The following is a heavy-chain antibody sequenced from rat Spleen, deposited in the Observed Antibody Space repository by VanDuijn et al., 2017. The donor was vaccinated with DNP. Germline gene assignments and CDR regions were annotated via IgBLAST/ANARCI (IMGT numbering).Heavy chain of an antibody. D-gene: IGHD1-4*01. CDR1: GFTFSDYN. V-gene: IGHV5S10*01. CDR2: ILYDGSRT. J-gene: IGHJ2*01. CDR3: ARSTPGIKGYYFDY. Sequence: EVQLVESGGGLVQPGRSLKLSCTASGFTFSDYNMAWVRQAPKQGLEWVATILYDGSRTYYRDSVKGRFTISRDNAKSTLYLQMNSLRSEDTATYYCARSTPGIKGYYFDYWGQGVMVTVSS.